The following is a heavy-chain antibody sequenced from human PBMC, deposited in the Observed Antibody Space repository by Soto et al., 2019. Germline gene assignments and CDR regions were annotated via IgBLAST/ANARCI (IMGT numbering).Heavy chain of an antibody. CDR2: ISSSGGAT. D-gene: IGHD2-8*01. J-gene: IGHJ4*02. Sequence: QVHLVESGGGLVEPGGSLRLSCAISGFSFSDYFMSWIRQAPGKGLEWISEISSSGGATYYSDSLKGRFTISRDNAKDILYLEMTSLRPDDTAVYYCARTRFHYGVYWGQGAPVTVS. CDR1: GFSFSDYF. V-gene: IGHV3-11*01. CDR3: ARTRFHYGVY.